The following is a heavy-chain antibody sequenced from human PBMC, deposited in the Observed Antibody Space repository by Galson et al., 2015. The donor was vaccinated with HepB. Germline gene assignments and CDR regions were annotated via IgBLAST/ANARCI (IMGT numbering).Heavy chain of an antibody. CDR2: INPNSGGT. D-gene: IGHD4-17*01. CDR1: GSTFTGYY. J-gene: IGHJ5*02. Sequence: SVKVSCKASGSTFTGYYMHWVRQAPGQGLEWMGRINPNSGGTNYAQKFQGRVTMTRDTSISTAYMELSRLRSDDTAVYYCARGPHYGDSRTNWFDPWGQGTLVTVSS. CDR3: ARGPHYGDSRTNWFDP. V-gene: IGHV1-2*06.